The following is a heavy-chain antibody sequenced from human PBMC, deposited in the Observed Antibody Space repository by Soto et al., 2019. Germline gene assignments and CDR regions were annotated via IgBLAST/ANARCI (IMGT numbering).Heavy chain of an antibody. CDR3: ARGSSYYDYVWGSYRYKAPFDY. Sequence: ASVKVSCKASGYTFTGYYMHWVRQAPGQGLEWMGWINPNSGGTNYAQKFQGWVTMTRDTSISTAYMELSRLRSDDTAVYYCARGSSYYDYVWGSYRYKAPFDYWGQGTLVTV. CDR1: GYTFTGYY. J-gene: IGHJ4*02. D-gene: IGHD3-16*02. V-gene: IGHV1-2*04. CDR2: INPNSGGT.